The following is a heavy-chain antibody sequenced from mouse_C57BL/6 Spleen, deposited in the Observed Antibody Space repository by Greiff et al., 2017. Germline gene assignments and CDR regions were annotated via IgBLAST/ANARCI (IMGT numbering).Heavy chain of an antibody. D-gene: IGHD1-1*01. CDR1: GYTFTSSW. CDR2: IYHGSGST. CDR3: ARDYSVSSYYFDY. Sequence: QVKLQQPGAELVKPGASVKMSCKASGYTFTSSWITWVKQRHGQGLEWIGDIYHGSGSTNYNEKFKSKATLTVDTSSSTAYMQLSSLTSEDSAVYYCARDYSVSSYYFDYWGQGTTLTVSS. J-gene: IGHJ2*01. V-gene: IGHV1-55*01.